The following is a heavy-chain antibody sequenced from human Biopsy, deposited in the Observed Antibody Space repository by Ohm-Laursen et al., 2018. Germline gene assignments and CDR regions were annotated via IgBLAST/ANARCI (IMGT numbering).Heavy chain of an antibody. V-gene: IGHV3-7*01. D-gene: IGHD2-15*01. CDR3: ARAYPPPGRRLVVVAGDFDC. J-gene: IGHJ4*02. Sequence: SLRLSCTASGFIFSRYWMNWVRQTPEKGLEWVANMNQDGSEEHYVDSVKGRFTISRDNSKSSLYLQMNSLRAEDTAVYYCARAYPPPGRRLVVVAGDFDCWGQGTRVTVSS. CDR2: MNQDGSEE. CDR1: GFIFSRYW.